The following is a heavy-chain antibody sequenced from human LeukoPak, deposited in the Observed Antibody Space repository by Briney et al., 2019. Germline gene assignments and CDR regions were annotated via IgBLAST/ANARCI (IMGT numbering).Heavy chain of an antibody. CDR1: GYTFSKHG. D-gene: IGHD3-22*01. V-gene: IGHV1-18*01. CDR2: VSGYKGNT. J-gene: IGHJ4*02. Sequence: ASVKVSCKTSGYTFSKHGITWVRQAPGQGLEWMGWVSGYKGNTNYAQNVQGRVNMTTDTSTNTAYMELRSLRCDDTAVYYCAKDIHPGLDSGASCCFDYWGQGTPVTVSS. CDR3: AKDIHPGLDSGASCCFDY.